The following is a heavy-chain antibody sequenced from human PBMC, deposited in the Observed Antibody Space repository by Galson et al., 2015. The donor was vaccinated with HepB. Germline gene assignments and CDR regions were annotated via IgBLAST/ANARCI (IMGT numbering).Heavy chain of an antibody. CDR3: ARGALTALMIVVVRVDLGFDY. CDR1: GFTFSSYA. J-gene: IGHJ4*02. Sequence: SLRLSCAASGFTFSSYAMHWVRQAPGKGLEWVAVISYDGSNKYYADSVKGRFTISRDNSKNTLYLQMNSLRAEDTAVYYCARGALTALMIVVVRVDLGFDYWGQGTLATVSS. V-gene: IGHV3-30*04. CDR2: ISYDGSNK. D-gene: IGHD3-22*01.